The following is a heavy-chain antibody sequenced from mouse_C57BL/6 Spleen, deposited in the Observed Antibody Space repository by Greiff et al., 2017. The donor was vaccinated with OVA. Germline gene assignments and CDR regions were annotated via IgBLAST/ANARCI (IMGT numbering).Heavy chain of an antibody. CDR3: AREGVYDGFYRFAY. CDR2: INPNYGTT. V-gene: IGHV1-39*01. Sequence: VQLKQSGPELVKPGASVKISCKASGYSFTDYNMNWVKQSNGQSLEWIGVINPNYGTTSYNQKFKGKATLTVDKSSSTAYMQLNSLTSEDSAVYYCAREGVYDGFYRFAYWGQGTLVTVSA. D-gene: IGHD2-3*01. CDR1: GYSFTDYN. J-gene: IGHJ3*01.